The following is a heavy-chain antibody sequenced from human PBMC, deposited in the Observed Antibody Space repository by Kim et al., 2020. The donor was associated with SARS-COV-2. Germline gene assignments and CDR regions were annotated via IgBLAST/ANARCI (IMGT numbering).Heavy chain of an antibody. D-gene: IGHD2-2*01. V-gene: IGHV3-7*03. J-gene: IGHJ6*02. CDR1: GTSFSSYW. CDR2: IKQVGSEK. Sequence: GGSLRLSCAVSGTSFSSYWMSWVRQAPGKGLEWVAKIKQVGSEKYYVDSVKGRSTISRDNAKKSLYLQMNSLRAEDTAVYYCARYCSSTSCYSYYGMDVWGQGTTVTVSS. CDR3: ARYCSSTSCYSYYGMDV.